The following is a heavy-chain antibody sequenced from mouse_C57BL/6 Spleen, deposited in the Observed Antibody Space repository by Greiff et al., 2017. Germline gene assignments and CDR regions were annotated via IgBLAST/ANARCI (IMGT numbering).Heavy chain of an antibody. J-gene: IGHJ1*03. CDR2: INYDGSST. D-gene: IGHD1-1*01. CDR1: GFTFSDYY. Sequence: EVKLVESEGGLVQPGRSMKLSCTASGFTFSDYYMAWVRQVPEKGLEWVANINYDGSSTYYLDSLKSRFIISRDNAKNILYLQMSSLKSEDTATYYCATLYYYGSSNWYFDVWGTGTTVTVSS. V-gene: IGHV5-16*01. CDR3: ATLYYYGSSNWYFDV.